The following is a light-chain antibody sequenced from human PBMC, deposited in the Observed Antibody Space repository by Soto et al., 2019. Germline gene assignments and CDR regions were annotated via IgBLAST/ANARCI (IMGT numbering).Light chain of an antibody. CDR1: QSVSSN. CDR3: QQYNNWPWT. Sequence: EIVMTQSPATLSVSPGERVTLSCRASQSVSSNLAWYQQKPGQAPRLLIYGASTRATGIPARFSGSGSGTEFTLTISSLQSEDFELYYCQQYNNWPWTFGQGTKV. J-gene: IGKJ1*01. CDR2: GAS. V-gene: IGKV3-15*01.